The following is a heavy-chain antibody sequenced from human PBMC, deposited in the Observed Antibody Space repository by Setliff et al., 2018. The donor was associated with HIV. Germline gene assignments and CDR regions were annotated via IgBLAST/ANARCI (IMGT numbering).Heavy chain of an antibody. CDR2: IIPIFGTA. CDR3: ARGSITMVRGVIPYAFDI. J-gene: IGHJ3*02. V-gene: IGHV1-69*13. D-gene: IGHD3-10*01. CDR1: GGTFSSYA. Sequence: EASVKVSCKASGGTFSSYAISWVRQAPGQGLEWMGGIIPIFGTANYAQKFQGRVTITADESTSTAYMELSSLRSEDTAVYYCARGSITMVRGVIPYAFDIWGQGTMVTVSS.